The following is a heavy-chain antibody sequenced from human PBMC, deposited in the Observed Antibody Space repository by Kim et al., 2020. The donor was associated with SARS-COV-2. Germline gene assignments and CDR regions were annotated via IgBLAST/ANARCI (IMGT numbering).Heavy chain of an antibody. D-gene: IGHD6-13*01. CDR3: AKDLYHSSSWYRGAFDI. V-gene: IGHV3-9*01. J-gene: IGHJ3*02. CDR2: ISWNSGSI. CDR1: GFTFDDYA. Sequence: GGSLRLSCAASGFTFDDYAMHWVRQAPGKGLEWVSGISWNSGSIGYADSVKGRFTISRDNAKNSLYLQMNSLRAEDTALYYCAKDLYHSSSWYRGAFDI.